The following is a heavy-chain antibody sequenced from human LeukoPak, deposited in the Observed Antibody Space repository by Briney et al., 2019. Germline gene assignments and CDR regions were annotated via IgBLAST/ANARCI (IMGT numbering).Heavy chain of an antibody. CDR2: INHSGST. J-gene: IGHJ4*02. Sequence: PSETLSLTCAVYDGSFSGYYWSWIRQPPGKGLEWIGEINHSGSTNYNPSLKSRVTISLDTAKSQFSLKVRYVTAADTAVYYCARGLNDSWTGENYWGQGTLVTVSS. CDR1: DGSFSGYY. D-gene: IGHD3-3*01. V-gene: IGHV4-34*01. CDR3: ARGLNDSWTGENY.